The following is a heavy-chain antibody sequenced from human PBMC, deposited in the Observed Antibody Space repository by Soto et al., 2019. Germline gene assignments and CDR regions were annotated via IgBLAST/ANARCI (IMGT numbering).Heavy chain of an antibody. CDR1: GASTVSHYH. D-gene: IGHD1-26*01. Sequence: PSQTLSLTCSVSGASTVSHYHWTWIRQPPGKGLEWMGYIFNSGTTCYNPSLTSRLSISMDTSGNHFSLELRSVTAADTAVYYCALALGPTTGLDYWGQGTLVTVSS. CDR3: ALALGPTTGLDY. V-gene: IGHV4-31*02. CDR2: IFNSGTT. J-gene: IGHJ4*02.